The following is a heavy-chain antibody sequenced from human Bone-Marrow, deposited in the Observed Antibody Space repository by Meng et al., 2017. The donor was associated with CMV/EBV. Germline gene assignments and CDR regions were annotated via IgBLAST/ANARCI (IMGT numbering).Heavy chain of an antibody. CDR1: GYTLPASD. CDR3: ARGKLARSSLDL. D-gene: IGHD1-7*01. CDR2: QNPQRRDS. V-gene: IGHV1-2*02. J-gene: IGHJ5*02. Sequence: KPSGYTLPASDLHWVRQAPGQRPEWIGWQNPQRRDSSLLPRFPGRVTLTRDTSVRTAYMQLSGLTSDDTAIYYCARGKLARSSLDLWGQGTLVTVSS.